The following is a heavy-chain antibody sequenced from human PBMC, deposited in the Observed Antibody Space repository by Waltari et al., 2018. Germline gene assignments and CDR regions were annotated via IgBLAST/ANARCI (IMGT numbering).Heavy chain of an antibody. J-gene: IGHJ3*02. CDR3: AKDWEAGADAFDI. CDR1: GFTFSSYA. D-gene: IGHD1-26*01. Sequence: EVQLLESGGGLVQPGGSLRLSCAASGFTFSSYAMSWVRQAPGKGLEWVSAISGSGGSKYYADSGKGRFTISRDNSKNTLYLQMNSLRAEDTAVYYCAKDWEAGADAFDIWGQGTMVTVSS. V-gene: IGHV3-23*01. CDR2: ISGSGGSK.